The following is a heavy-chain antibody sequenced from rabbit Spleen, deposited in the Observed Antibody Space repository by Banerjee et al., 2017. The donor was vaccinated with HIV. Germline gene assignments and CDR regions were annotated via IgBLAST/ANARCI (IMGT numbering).Heavy chain of an antibody. Sequence: QSLEESGGDLVKPGASLTLTCTASGFSFSSNYYMCWVRQAPGKGLEWIACIGAGSSGGTYYASWAKGRFTISKTSSTTVTLQMTSLTAADTATYFCARDEVYAGYAGFGVATLHDFNLWGQGTLVTVS. CDR1: GFSFSSNYY. D-gene: IGHD4-2*01. CDR3: ARDEVYAGYAGFGVATLHDFNL. CDR2: IGAGSSGGT. V-gene: IGHV1S40*01. J-gene: IGHJ4*01.